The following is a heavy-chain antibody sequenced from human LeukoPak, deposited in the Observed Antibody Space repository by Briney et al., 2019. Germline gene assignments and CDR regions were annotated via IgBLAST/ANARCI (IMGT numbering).Heavy chain of an antibody. CDR1: GFTFSSYA. D-gene: IGHD6-13*01. CDR3: ARAGQQLDY. J-gene: IGHJ4*02. Sequence: GGSLRLSCAASGFTFSSYAMSWIRRAPGKGLEWVSAIIHSGRSTYYADSVKGRFTISRDNSKNTLYLQMNSLRAEDTAVYYCARAGQQLDYWGQGTLVTVSS. V-gene: IGHV3-23*01. CDR2: IIHSGRST.